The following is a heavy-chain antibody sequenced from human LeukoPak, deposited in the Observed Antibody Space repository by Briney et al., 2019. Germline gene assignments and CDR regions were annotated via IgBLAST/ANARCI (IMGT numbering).Heavy chain of an antibody. Sequence: GGSLRLSCAASGFTFSTYGTAWGRQAPGKGMGCVSGLTGRGGRTYYADSVKGRFTIPRDNSKNTLYLQMSSLRAEDTAVYYCAKRDYSDSNTYAPLFDYWGERTLVTVS. CDR1: GFTFSTYG. D-gene: IGHD3-22*01. J-gene: IGHJ4*02. CDR2: LTGRGGRT. CDR3: AKRDYSDSNTYAPLFDY. V-gene: IGHV3-23*01.